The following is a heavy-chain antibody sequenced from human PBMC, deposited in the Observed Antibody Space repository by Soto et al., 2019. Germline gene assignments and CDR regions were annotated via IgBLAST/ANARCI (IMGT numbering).Heavy chain of an antibody. Sequence: SETLSLTCAVYCGSFSGYYWSWIRQPPGKGLEWIGEINHSGSTNYNPSLKSRVTISVDTSKNQFSLKLSSVTAADTAVYYCARSRIQLWLPLFDYWGQGTLVTVSS. CDR2: INHSGST. CDR3: ARSRIQLWLPLFDY. J-gene: IGHJ4*02. D-gene: IGHD5-18*01. CDR1: CGSFSGYY. V-gene: IGHV4-34*01.